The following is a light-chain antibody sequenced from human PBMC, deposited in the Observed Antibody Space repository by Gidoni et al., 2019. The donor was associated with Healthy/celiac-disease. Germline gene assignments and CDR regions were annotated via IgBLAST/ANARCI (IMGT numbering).Light chain of an antibody. CDR1: KLGDKY. CDR3: QAWDSSTDLV. J-gene: IGLJ2*01. V-gene: IGLV3-1*01. CDR2: QDS. Sequence: SYELTQPPSVSVSPGQTASITCSGDKLGDKYACWYQQKPGQAPVLVIYQDSKRPSGIPERFSGSNSGNTATLTISGTQAMDEADYYCQAWDSSTDLVFGGGTKLTGL.